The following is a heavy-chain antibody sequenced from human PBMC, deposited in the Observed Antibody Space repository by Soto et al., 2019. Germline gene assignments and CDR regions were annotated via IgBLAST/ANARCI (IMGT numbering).Heavy chain of an antibody. Sequence: ASVEVSCKASGGTFSSDAVSWVRLAPGQGLEWMGGLIPILGTTHYAQKFQGRVTITADESTNTAYMELSSLRSDDTAVYYCARASGYVSGWYHDYWGQGTRVTVSS. CDR1: GGTFSSDA. J-gene: IGHJ4*02. CDR2: LIPILGTT. V-gene: IGHV1-69*13. D-gene: IGHD6-19*01. CDR3: ARASGYVSGWYHDY.